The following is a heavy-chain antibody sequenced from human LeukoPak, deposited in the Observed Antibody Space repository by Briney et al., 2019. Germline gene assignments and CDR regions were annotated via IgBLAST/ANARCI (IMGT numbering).Heavy chain of an antibody. Sequence: GGSLRLSCTASGFTLSSYEMSWIRQAPGKGLEWVSAISGSGGSTYYADSVKGRFTISRDNSKNTLYLQMNSLRAEDTAVYYCAKDGGEYYDILTGYYPRLYYMDVWGKGTMVTISS. D-gene: IGHD3-9*01. V-gene: IGHV3-23*01. J-gene: IGHJ6*03. CDR3: AKDGGEYYDILTGYYPRLYYMDV. CDR2: ISGSGGST. CDR1: GFTLSSYE.